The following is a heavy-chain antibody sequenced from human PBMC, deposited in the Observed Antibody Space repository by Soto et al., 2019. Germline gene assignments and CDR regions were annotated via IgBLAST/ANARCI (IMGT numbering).Heavy chain of an antibody. CDR3: ARTTAVPNTLRSRSFFDY. CDR2: VYYSGTT. V-gene: IGHV4-61*01. Sequence: PSETLSLTCSVSGGSVSNKTYYWSWIRQPPGKRLEWIGYVYYSGTTNYTPSLKSRVTISVDMSKNQFSLRLSSVTTADTALYYCARTTAVPNTLRSRSFFDYWGQGTLVTVPS. D-gene: IGHD4-17*01. CDR1: GGSVSNKTYY. J-gene: IGHJ4*02.